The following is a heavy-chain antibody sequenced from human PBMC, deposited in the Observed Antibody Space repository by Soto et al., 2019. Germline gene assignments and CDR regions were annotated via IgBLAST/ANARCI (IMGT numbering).Heavy chain of an antibody. CDR2: ISGSGRTT. Sequence: EVQLLESGGGLVQPGGSLRLSCAASGFTFGSYAMNWLRQAPGRGLECVSFISGSGRTTYYADSVKGRFTVSRDNSKNTLYLKMNSLRAEDTALYYCAKFRGPSYSYYSMDVWGKGTTVNVSS. J-gene: IGHJ6*03. D-gene: IGHD3-16*01. V-gene: IGHV3-23*01. CDR3: AKFRGPSYSYYSMDV. CDR1: GFTFGSYA.